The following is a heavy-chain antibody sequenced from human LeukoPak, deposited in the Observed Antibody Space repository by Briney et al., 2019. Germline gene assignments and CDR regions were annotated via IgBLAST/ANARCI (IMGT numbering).Heavy chain of an antibody. Sequence: GGSLRLSCAASGFTFSSYAMSWARQAPGKGLEWVSTISASGDSTYYADSVKGRFTIFRDLSRNTLYVQMNSLRAEDTAVYYCARYIRSPLYYFDYWGGGTLVTVSS. V-gene: IGHV3-23*01. J-gene: IGHJ4*02. CDR2: ISASGDST. D-gene: IGHD1-14*01. CDR3: ARYIRSPLYYFDY. CDR1: GFTFSSYA.